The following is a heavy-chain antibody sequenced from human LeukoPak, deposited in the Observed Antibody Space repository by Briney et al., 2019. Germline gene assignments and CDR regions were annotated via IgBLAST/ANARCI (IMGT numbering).Heavy chain of an antibody. CDR2: ISAYNGNT. Sequence: ASVKVSCKASGYTFTSYGISWVRQAPGQGLEWMGLISAYNGNTNYAQKLQGRVTMTTDTSTSTAYMGLRSLRSDDTAVYYCARVRGGWFGEQGFYFEYWGQGTLVTVSS. CDR3: ARVRGGWFGEQGFYFEY. D-gene: IGHD3-10*01. J-gene: IGHJ4*02. V-gene: IGHV1-18*01. CDR1: GYTFTSYG.